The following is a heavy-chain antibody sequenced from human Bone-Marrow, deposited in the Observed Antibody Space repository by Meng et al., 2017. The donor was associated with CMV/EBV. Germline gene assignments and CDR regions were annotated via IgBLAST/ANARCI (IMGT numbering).Heavy chain of an antibody. CDR1: GFTFSSYW. CDR2: INSDGSST. CDR3: ARDLGGVDFGVVRGDYYGMDV. Sequence: GGSLRLSCAASGFTFSSYWMHWVRQAPGKGLVWISRINSDGSSTSYADSVKGRFTISRDNAKNTLYLQMNSLRAEDTAVYYCARDLGGVDFGVVRGDYYGMDVWGQGTTVTVSS. J-gene: IGHJ6*02. D-gene: IGHD3-3*01. V-gene: IGHV3-74*01.